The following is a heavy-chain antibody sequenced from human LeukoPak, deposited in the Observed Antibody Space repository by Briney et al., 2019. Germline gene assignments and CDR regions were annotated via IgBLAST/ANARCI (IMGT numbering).Heavy chain of an antibody. CDR2: INTNTGNP. D-gene: IGHD6-13*01. CDR1: GYTFTSYG. V-gene: IGHV7-4-1*02. CDR3: ARESAYSSSWYFDY. Sequence: ASVKVSCKASGYTFTSYGISWVRQAPGQGLEWMGWINTNTGNPTYAQGFTGRFVFSLDTSVSTAYLQISSLKAEDTAVYYCARESAYSSSWYFDYWGQGTLVTVSS. J-gene: IGHJ4*02.